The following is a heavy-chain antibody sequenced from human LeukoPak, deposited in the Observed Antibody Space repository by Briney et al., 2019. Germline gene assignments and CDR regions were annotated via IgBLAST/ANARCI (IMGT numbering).Heavy chain of an antibody. D-gene: IGHD6-25*01. V-gene: IGHV3-74*01. CDR1: VFHISSYW. Sequence: GGSLRLSCAASVFHISSYWIHWVRQAPGKGLVWVSRINNDGSDIIYADSVKGRFAMSRDNAENTLFLQMSGLRTEDTALYYCARGGGSHAFDLWGQGTIVTVSS. J-gene: IGHJ3*01. CDR3: ARGGGSHAFDL. CDR2: INNDGSDI.